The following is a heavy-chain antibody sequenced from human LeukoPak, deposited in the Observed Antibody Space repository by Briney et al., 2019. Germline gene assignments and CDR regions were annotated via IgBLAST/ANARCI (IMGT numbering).Heavy chain of an antibody. CDR2: ISSSGSTI. CDR3: AKDIDYGDYVVS. V-gene: IGHV3-48*03. D-gene: IGHD4-17*01. Sequence: GGSLRLSCAAPGFTFSSYEMNWVRQAPGKGLEWVSYISSSGSTIYYADSVKGRFTISRDNAKNSLYLQMNSLRAEDTAVYYCAKDIDYGDYVVSWGQGTLVTVSS. CDR1: GFTFSSYE. J-gene: IGHJ4*02.